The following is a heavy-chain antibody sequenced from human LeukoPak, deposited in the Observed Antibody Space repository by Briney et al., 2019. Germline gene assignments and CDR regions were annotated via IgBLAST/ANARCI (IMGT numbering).Heavy chain of an antibody. CDR2: IKSDGSEK. Sequence: GGSLRLSCAASGFTSSSYWMNWVRQAPGKGLEWVANIKSDGSEKYYVDSLKGRFTISRDNAKNSLFLQLNSLRAEDTAVFYCARGDNSALDSWGQGTLVTVSS. CDR1: GFTSSSYW. D-gene: IGHD1-1*01. J-gene: IGHJ4*02. CDR3: ARGDNSALDS. V-gene: IGHV3-7*01.